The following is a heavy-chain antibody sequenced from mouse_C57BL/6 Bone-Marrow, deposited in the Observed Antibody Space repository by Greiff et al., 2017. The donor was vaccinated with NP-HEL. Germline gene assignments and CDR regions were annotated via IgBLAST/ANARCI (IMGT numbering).Heavy chain of an antibody. Sequence: EVQLVESGGDLVKPGGSLKLSCAASGFTFSSYGMSWVRQTPDKRLEWVATISSGGSYTYYPDSVKGRFTISRDNAKNTLYLQMSSLKSEDTAMYYCARTYVQAWFAYWGQGTLVTVSA. J-gene: IGHJ3*01. CDR1: GFTFSSYG. V-gene: IGHV5-6*01. CDR2: ISSGGSYT. CDR3: ARTYVQAWFAY. D-gene: IGHD5-1*01.